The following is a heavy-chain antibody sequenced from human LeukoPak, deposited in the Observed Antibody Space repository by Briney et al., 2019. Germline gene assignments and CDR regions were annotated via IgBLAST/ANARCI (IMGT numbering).Heavy chain of an antibody. Sequence: GGSLRLSCAASGFTFSSYAMHWVRQAPGKGLEWVAVISYDGSNKYYADSVKGRFTISRDNAKNSLYLQMNSLRAEDTAVYYCAAGFWGQGTQVTVSS. J-gene: IGHJ4*02. V-gene: IGHV3-30-3*01. CDR1: GFTFSSYA. CDR3: AAGF. CDR2: ISYDGSNK.